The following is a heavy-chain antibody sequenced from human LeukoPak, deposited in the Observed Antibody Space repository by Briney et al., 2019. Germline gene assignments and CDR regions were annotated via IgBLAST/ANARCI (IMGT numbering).Heavy chain of an antibody. CDR2: IIPIFGTA. J-gene: IGHJ5*02. CDR3: ARDAGYYDSSGYYP. CDR1: GGTFSSFA. V-gene: IGHV1-69*05. Sequence: SVKVSCKASGGTFSSFAISWVRQAPGQGLEWMGGIIPIFGTANYAQKFQGRVTITTDESTSTAYMELSSLRSEDTAVYYCARDAGYYDSSGYYPWGQGTLVTVSS. D-gene: IGHD3-22*01.